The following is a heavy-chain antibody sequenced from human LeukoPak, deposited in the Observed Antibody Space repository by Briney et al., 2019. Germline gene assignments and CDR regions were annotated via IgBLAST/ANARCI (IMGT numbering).Heavy chain of an antibody. V-gene: IGHV3-30*04. CDR2: ISYDGSNK. Sequence: GGSLRLSCAASGFTFSSYAMHWVRQAPGKGLERVAVISYDGSNKYYADSVKGRFTISRDNSKNTLYLQMNSLRAEDTAVYYCVREDYGDRNTGAFDIWGQGTMVTVSS. CDR3: VREDYGDRNTGAFDI. D-gene: IGHD4-17*01. CDR1: GFTFSSYA. J-gene: IGHJ3*02.